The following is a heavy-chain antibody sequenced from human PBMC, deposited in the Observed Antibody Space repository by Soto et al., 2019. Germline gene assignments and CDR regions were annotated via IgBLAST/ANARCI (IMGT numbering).Heavy chain of an antibody. J-gene: IGHJ6*02. D-gene: IGHD6-6*01. CDR1: GGTFSSYA. CDR2: IIPIFGTA. CDR3: ARGRYSSSSFYYYGMDV. Sequence: SVKVSCKASGGTFSSYAISWVRQAPGQGLEWMGGIIPIFGTANYAQKFQGRVTITADESTSTAYMELSSLRSEDTAVYYCARGRYSSSSFYYYGMDVWGQGTTVTVSS. V-gene: IGHV1-69*13.